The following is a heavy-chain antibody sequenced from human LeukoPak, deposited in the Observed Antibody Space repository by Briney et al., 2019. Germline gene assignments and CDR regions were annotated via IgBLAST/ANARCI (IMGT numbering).Heavy chain of an antibody. CDR2: IYSVGDT. Sequence: GGSLRPSCTASGFTVSSNCMSWVRQAPGKGLEWVSLIYSVGDTYYADSVKGRFTISRDNSKNTLYLQMNSLRAEDTAVYYCARAPRGRDGYNPYYFDYWGQGTLVTVSS. D-gene: IGHD5-24*01. V-gene: IGHV3-53*01. CDR1: GFTVSSNC. J-gene: IGHJ4*02. CDR3: ARAPRGRDGYNPYYFDY.